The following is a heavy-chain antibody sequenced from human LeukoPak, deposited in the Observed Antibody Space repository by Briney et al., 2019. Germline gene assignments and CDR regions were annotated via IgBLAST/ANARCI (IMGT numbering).Heavy chain of an antibody. CDR3: ARDRSSGWYEFADY. Sequence: ASVKVSCKASGYTFTGYYMHWVRQAPGQGLEWMGWINPNSGGTNYAQKFQGRVTMTRDTSINTAYMELSRLRSDDTAVYYCARDRSSGWYEFADYWGQGTLVTVSS. CDR2: INPNSGGT. D-gene: IGHD6-19*01. V-gene: IGHV1-2*02. CDR1: GYTFTGYY. J-gene: IGHJ4*02.